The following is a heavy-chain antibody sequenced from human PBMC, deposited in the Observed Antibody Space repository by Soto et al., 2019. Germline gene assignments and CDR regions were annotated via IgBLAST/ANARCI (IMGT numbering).Heavy chain of an antibody. V-gene: IGHV3-23*01. D-gene: IGHD2-21*02. J-gene: IGHJ4*02. Sequence: EVQLLESGGGLVQPGGSLRLSCAASGFTFSSYAMSWVRQAPGKGLEWVSGISVSGDSTYYAGSVKGRFTISRDNSKRTLYLQRNSLRAEDTAVYYCAKIFRYGDPEYWGQGALVTVSS. CDR3: AKIFRYGDPEY. CDR2: ISVSGDST. CDR1: GFTFSSYA.